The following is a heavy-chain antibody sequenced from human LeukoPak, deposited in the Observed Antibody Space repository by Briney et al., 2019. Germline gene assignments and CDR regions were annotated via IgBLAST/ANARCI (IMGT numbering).Heavy chain of an antibody. Sequence: SETLSLTCTVAGGSISSYYWSWIRQPPGKGLGWVGYIFYSGTTNYNPSLKSRVTISVDTSKNQFSLKLSSVTAGDTAVYYCARGSTYSSGWYPDYWGQGTLVTVSS. CDR1: GGSISSYY. V-gene: IGHV4-59*01. J-gene: IGHJ4*02. CDR2: IFYSGTT. CDR3: ARGSTYSSGWYPDY. D-gene: IGHD6-19*01.